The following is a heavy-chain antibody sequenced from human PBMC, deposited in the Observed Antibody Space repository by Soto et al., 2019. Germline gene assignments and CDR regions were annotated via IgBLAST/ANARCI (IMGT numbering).Heavy chain of an antibody. D-gene: IGHD6-19*01. CDR2: ISAYNGNT. J-gene: IGHJ3*02. CDR1: GDTFTSYC. V-gene: IGHV1-18*01. CDR3: ARDLSVAGPFDAFYI. Sequence: ASVKVSCKASGDTFTSYCISWVRQAPGQGLEWMGWISAYNGNTNYAQKLQGRVTMTTDTSTSTAYMELRSLRSDDTAVYYCARDLSVAGPFDAFYIWGQGTMVTVS.